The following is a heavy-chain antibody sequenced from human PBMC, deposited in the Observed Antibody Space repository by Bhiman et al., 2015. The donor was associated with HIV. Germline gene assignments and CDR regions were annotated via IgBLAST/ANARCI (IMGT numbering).Heavy chain of an antibody. V-gene: IGHV3-21*04. Sequence: VQLVESGGGLVKPGGSLRLSCAASGFTFSSYSMNWVRQAPGKGLEWVSSISSSSSYIYYADSMKGRFTISRDNSKNTLYLQLNSLRAEDTAVYYCAKGAHCSGGTCYWRAARAFDIWGQGTMVTVSS. CDR2: ISSSSSYI. J-gene: IGHJ3*02. D-gene: IGHD2-15*01. CDR3: AKGAHCSGGTCYWRAARAFDI. CDR1: GFTFSSYS.